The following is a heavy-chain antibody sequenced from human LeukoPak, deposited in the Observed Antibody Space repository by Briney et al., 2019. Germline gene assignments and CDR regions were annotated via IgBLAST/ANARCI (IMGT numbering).Heavy chain of an antibody. CDR2: IIPILGIA. J-gene: IGHJ4*02. CDR1: GGTFSSYA. V-gene: IGHV1-69*04. Sequence: SVKVSCKASGGTFSSYAISWVRQAPGQGLEWMGRIIPILGIANYAQKFQGRVTITADKSTSTAYMELTRLRSDDTAVYYCARVKGPGSPLFDYWGQGTLVTVSS. CDR3: ARVKGPGSPLFDY. D-gene: IGHD3-10*01.